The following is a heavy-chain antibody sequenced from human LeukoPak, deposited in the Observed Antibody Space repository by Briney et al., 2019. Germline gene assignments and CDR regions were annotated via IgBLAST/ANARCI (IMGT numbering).Heavy chain of an antibody. Sequence: GGSLRLSCAASGFTFSSYAMSWVRQAPGKGLEWVSAISGSGGSTYYADSVKGRFTISRDNSKNTLYLQMNSLRAEDTAVYYCAKSRSRYCSSCYYYYGMDVWGQGTTVTVSS. V-gene: IGHV3-23*01. CDR3: AKSRSRYCSSCYYYYGMDV. J-gene: IGHJ6*02. CDR2: ISGSGGST. CDR1: GFTFSSYA. D-gene: IGHD2-2*01.